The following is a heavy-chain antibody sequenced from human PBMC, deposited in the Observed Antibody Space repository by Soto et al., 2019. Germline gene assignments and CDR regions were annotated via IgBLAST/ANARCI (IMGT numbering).Heavy chain of an antibody. V-gene: IGHV4-61*08. CDR2: IYYSGST. D-gene: IGHD3-3*01. Sequence: SETLSLTCTVSGGSVSSGDYYWSWIRQPPGKGLEWIGNIYYSGSTNYNPSLKSRATISVDTSKNQFSLKVSSATAADTAMYYCAKSVIIGPNWFDPWGQGTLVTVSS. CDR3: AKSVIIGPNWFDP. J-gene: IGHJ5*02. CDR1: GGSVSSGDYY.